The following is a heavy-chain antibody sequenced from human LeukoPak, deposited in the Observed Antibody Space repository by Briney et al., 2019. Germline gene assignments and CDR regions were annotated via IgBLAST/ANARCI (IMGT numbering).Heavy chain of an antibody. Sequence: GGSLRLSCAASGFTFSFYAMSWVRQAPGKGLEWVSAISVSGDSTYYADSVKGRFTISRDNSKNTLYLQMNSLRAEDTAVYYCAKGFHYYDSSGYPRAIDYWGQGTLVTVSS. D-gene: IGHD3-22*01. J-gene: IGHJ4*02. CDR1: GFTFSFYA. V-gene: IGHV3-23*01. CDR3: AKGFHYYDSSGYPRAIDY. CDR2: ISVSGDST.